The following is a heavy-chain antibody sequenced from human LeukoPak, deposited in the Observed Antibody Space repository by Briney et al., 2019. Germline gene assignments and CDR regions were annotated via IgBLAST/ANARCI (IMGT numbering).Heavy chain of an antibody. J-gene: IGHJ1*01. D-gene: IGHD4-11*01. CDR3: GRWRESSNWPPGYLQY. CDR1: GFTFTSFG. Sequence: ASMKVSCKASGFTFTSFGFSWVRQAPGQGLEWMGWISAYNGNTNYAQNLQGRVTMTTDASTSTVYMELRSLRSDDTAMYYCGRWRESSNWPPGYLQYWGQGTLVIVSS. V-gene: IGHV1-18*01. CDR2: ISAYNGNT.